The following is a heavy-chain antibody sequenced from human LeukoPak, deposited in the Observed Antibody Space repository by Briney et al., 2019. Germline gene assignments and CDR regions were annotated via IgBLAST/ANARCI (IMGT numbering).Heavy chain of an antibody. V-gene: IGHV3-30*04. CDR1: GLTFSSYA. CDR2: ISYDGSNK. CDR3: ARDFKKLYDSSGYYA. D-gene: IGHD3-22*01. Sequence: GGSLRLSCAASGLTFSSYAMHWARQAPGKGLEGVAVISYDGSNKYYADSVKGRFTISRDNSKNTLYLQMNSLRAEDTAVYYCARDFKKLYDSSGYYAWGQGTLVTVSS. J-gene: IGHJ5*02.